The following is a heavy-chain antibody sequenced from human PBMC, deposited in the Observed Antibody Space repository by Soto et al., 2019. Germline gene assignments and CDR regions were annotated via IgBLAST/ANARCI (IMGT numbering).Heavy chain of an antibody. J-gene: IGHJ3*02. V-gene: IGHV3-9*01. CDR1: GFTCDDYA. CDR3: AKGVLPGYCSGCSCPPLGAFDI. D-gene: IGHD2-15*01. CDR2: IRWNSGSI. Sequence: EVQLVESGGGWVQPGRSLRLSCAASGFTCDDYAMHWVRQAPGNGLELVSGIRWNSGSIGYADSVKGRFTISRDNAKNSLNLQMNSRSAEDTALYYCAKGVLPGYCSGCSCPPLGAFDIWGQGTMVTVSS.